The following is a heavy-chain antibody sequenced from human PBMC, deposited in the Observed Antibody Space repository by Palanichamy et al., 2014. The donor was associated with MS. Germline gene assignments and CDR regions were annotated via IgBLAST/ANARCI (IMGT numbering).Heavy chain of an antibody. J-gene: IGHJ1*01. CDR1: GGSFSSYY. CDR3: ARGGLSGYDF. D-gene: IGHD5-12*01. V-gene: IGHV4-4*07. Sequence: QVQLQESGPGLVKSSEPLSLSCTVSGGSFSSYYWSWIRQPAGKGLEWIGRFYTSGSSNSNPSLKSRVTMSVDTSKNQVSLMLNSVTAADTAVYYCARGGLSGYDFWGQGILVTVSS. CDR2: FYTSGSS.